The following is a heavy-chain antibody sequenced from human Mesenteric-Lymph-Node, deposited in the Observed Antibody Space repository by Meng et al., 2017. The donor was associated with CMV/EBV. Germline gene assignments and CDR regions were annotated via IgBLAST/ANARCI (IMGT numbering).Heavy chain of an antibody. D-gene: IGHD6-13*01. Sequence: SVKVSCKASGYTFTGYYMHWVRQAPGQGLEWMGGIIPIFGTANYAQKFQGRVTITTDESTSTAYMELSSLRSEDTAVYYCARAAAVGLYSSSWYSYFDYWGQGTLVTVSS. CDR2: IIPIFGTA. V-gene: IGHV1-69*05. CDR3: ARAAAVGLYSSSWYSYFDY. J-gene: IGHJ4*02. CDR1: GYTFTGYY.